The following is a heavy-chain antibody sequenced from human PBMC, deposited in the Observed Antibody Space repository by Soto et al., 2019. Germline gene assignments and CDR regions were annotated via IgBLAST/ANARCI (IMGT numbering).Heavy chain of an antibody. J-gene: IGHJ3*02. Sequence: QVQVQQWGAGPLRPSETLSLTCAVYGGTFSGYYWNWIRQPPGKGLEWIGEINHSGSTNYNPSLRSRVTKSVDTSKHQFSLKLSFVTAADTAVYYCARVAVVVVASSYVNAFDIWGQGTKVTVSS. CDR1: GGTFSGYY. CDR3: ARVAVVVVASSYVNAFDI. V-gene: IGHV4-34*02. CDR2: INHSGST. D-gene: IGHD2-15*01.